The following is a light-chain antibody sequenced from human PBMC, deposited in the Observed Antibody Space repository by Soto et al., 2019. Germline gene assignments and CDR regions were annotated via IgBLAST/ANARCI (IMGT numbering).Light chain of an antibody. J-gene: IGKJ4*01. CDR1: QSVGSR. Sequence: EIVMTQSPATLSVSPGERATLSWRASQSVGSRLAWYQQKPGQAPRLLIYGASTRATSIPARFSGSGSGTEFTLTISSLQSEDFAVYYCQQYNDRPLTFGGGAKVEI. V-gene: IGKV3-15*01. CDR3: QQYNDRPLT. CDR2: GAS.